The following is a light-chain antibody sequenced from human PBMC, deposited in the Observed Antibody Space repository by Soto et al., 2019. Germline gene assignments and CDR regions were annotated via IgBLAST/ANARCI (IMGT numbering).Light chain of an antibody. CDR2: AAS. CDR3: QQFGSSPGFT. V-gene: IGKV3-20*01. CDR1: QSINNRY. J-gene: IGKJ3*01. Sequence: EIVLTQSPGTLSLSPGERATLSCRASQSINNRYLAWYQQKPGQAPRLLIYAASSRATGIPDRFSGSGSGTDFTLTISRLEPEDFAGYHCQQFGSSPGFTFGPGTKVDIK.